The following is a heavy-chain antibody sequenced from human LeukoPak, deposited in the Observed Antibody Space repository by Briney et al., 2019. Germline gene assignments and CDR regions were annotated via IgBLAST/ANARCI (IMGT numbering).Heavy chain of an antibody. CDR3: AKKRDAFDI. CDR1: GFTFSSYA. V-gene: IGHV3-23*01. D-gene: IGHD5-24*01. Sequence: GGSLRLSCVASGFTFSSYAMGRVRQAPGKRPEWVSSLTDSGGTTYYVDSVKGRFTISRDNSKNTLYLHMNSLRAEDTAMYYCAKKRDAFDIWGQGTVVAVSS. CDR2: LTDSGGTT. J-gene: IGHJ3*02.